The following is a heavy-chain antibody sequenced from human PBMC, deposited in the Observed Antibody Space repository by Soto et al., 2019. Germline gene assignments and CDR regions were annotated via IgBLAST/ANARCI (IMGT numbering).Heavy chain of an antibody. V-gene: IGHV1-69*06. Sequence: ASVKVSCKASGGTFSSYAISWVRQAPGQGLEWMGGIIPIFGTANYAQKFQGRVTITADKSTSTAYMELSSLRSEDTAVYYCARVEVVAATDWFDPRGQGTLVTVSS. CDR1: GGTFSSYA. J-gene: IGHJ5*02. CDR3: ARVEVVAATDWFDP. CDR2: IIPIFGTA. D-gene: IGHD2-15*01.